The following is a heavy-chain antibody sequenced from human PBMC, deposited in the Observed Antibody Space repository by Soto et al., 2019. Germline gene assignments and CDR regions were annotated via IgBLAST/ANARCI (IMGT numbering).Heavy chain of an antibody. CDR3: AKDMTAGSWRAFDI. V-gene: IGHV3-9*01. CDR2: ISWNSARI. D-gene: IGHD6-13*01. CDR1: AFAFGDYA. Sequence: GGSLRLSCAASAFAFGDYAMHWVRQAPGMGLEWVSSISWNSARIGYADSVKGRFTISRDNAKNSLYLQMNSLRLEDTALYYCAKDMTAGSWRAFDIWGQGTVVTVSS. J-gene: IGHJ3*02.